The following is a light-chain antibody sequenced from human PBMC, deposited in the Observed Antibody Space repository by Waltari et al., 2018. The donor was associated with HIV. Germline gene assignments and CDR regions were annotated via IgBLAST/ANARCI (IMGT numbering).Light chain of an antibody. J-gene: IGLJ3*02. CDR3: TSYTTSSTRV. CDR2: DVT. Sequence: QSALTQPASVSGSPGQSITISCSGTSTDIGGYNYVAWSQPQPGQAPKLRIYDVTNRPSGVSNRFSASKSGNTASLTISGLQAEDEADYYCTSYTTSSTRVFGGGTKLTVL. V-gene: IGLV2-14*03. CDR1: STDIGGYNY.